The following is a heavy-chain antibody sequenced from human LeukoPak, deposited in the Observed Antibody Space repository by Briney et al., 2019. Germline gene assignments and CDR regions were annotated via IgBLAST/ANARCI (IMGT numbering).Heavy chain of an antibody. CDR1: GYTFTSYD. CDR2: MNPNSGNT. CDR3: ARGRYYGSGSYLSLDY. V-gene: IGHV1-8*01. Sequence: ASVKVSCKASGYTFTSYDINWVRQATGQGLEWMGWMNPNSGNTGYAQKFQGRVTMTRNTSISTAYMELSSLRSEDTAVYYRARGRYYGSGSYLSLDYWGQGTLVTVSS. J-gene: IGHJ4*02. D-gene: IGHD3-10*01.